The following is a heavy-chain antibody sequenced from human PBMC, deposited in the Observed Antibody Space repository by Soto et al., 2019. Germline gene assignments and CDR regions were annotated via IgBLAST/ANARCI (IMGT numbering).Heavy chain of an antibody. CDR3: ARGTSGMDV. CDR2: IWDDGSNK. V-gene: IGHV3-33*01. CDR1: GFTFSRHG. Sequence: GGSLRLSCAASGFTFSRHGMHWVRQAPGKGLEWVTVIWDDGSNKYYADSVKGRFTISRDNSKNTLYLQMNSLRAEDTAVYYCARGTSGMDVWGQGTTVTVSS. J-gene: IGHJ6*02. D-gene: IGHD2-2*01.